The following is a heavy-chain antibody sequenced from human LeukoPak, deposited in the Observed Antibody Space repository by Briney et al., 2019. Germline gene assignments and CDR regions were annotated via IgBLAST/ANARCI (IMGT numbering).Heavy chain of an antibody. D-gene: IGHD6-19*01. CDR3: ARENKVAGTSYYFDY. CDR1: GGSSSGYY. V-gene: IGHV4-34*01. Sequence: SETLSLTCAVYGGSSSGYYWSWIRQPPGKGLEWIGEINHSGSTNYNPSPKSRVTISVDTSKNQFSLKLSSVTAADTAVYYCARENKVAGTSYYFDYWGQGTLVTVSS. J-gene: IGHJ4*02. CDR2: INHSGST.